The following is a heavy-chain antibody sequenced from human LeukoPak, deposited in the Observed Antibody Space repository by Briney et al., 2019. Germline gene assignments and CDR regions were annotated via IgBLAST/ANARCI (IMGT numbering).Heavy chain of an antibody. D-gene: IGHD1-26*01. CDR1: GFAFGDYD. V-gene: IGHV3-33*03. J-gene: IGHJ5*02. Sequence: GRSLRLSCVASGFAFGDYDMHWVRQAPGKGLEWVAIIWYDGSKNLYADSVKGRFTISRDNSKNTLYLEMDSLRVEDTAVYYCARRSLVDKWFDPWGQGTLVTVSS. CDR3: ARRSLVDKWFDP. CDR2: IWYDGSKN.